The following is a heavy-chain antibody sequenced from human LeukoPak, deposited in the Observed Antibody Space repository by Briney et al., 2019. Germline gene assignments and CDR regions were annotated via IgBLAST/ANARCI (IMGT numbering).Heavy chain of an antibody. V-gene: IGHV3-23*01. D-gene: IGHD6-6*01. J-gene: IGHJ6*02. CDR3: AKGLAGRYYYGMDV. Sequence: GSLRLSCPASGFTFSSYAMSWVRQAPGKGLEWVSAVSGSGDSTYYGDSVKGRFTISRDNFKNTLYLQMNSLRAEDTAVYYCAKGLAGRYYYGMDVWGQGTTVTVSS. CDR2: VSGSGDST. CDR1: GFTFSSYA.